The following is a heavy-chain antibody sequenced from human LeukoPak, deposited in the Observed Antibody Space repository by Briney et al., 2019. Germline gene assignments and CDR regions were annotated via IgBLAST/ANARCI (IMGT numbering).Heavy chain of an antibody. CDR2: ISSSGSTI. CDR3: ARPGYSYGYYYYYYMDV. Sequence: GGSLRLSCAASGFTFSRYEMNWVRQAPGEGLEWVSYISSSGSTIYYADSVKGRFTISRDNAKNSLYLQMNSLRAEDTAVYYCARPGYSYGYYYYYYMDVWGKGTTVTVSS. J-gene: IGHJ6*03. D-gene: IGHD5-18*01. V-gene: IGHV3-48*03. CDR1: GFTFSRYE.